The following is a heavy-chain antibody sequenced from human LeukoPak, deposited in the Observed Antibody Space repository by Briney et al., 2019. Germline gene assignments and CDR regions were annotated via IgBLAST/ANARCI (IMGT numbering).Heavy chain of an antibody. CDR3: ARSGYNYPYYFDY. D-gene: IGHD5-18*01. V-gene: IGHV6-1*01. Sequence: SQTLSLTCAISGDSVSSNSAAWNWIRQSPSRGLEWLGRTYYRSKWDSEYADSVKSRITINPDTSKNQFSLHLNSVTPEDTAVYYCARSGYNYPYYFDYWGQGTLVTVSS. CDR1: GDSVSSNSAA. J-gene: IGHJ4*02. CDR2: TYYRSKWDS.